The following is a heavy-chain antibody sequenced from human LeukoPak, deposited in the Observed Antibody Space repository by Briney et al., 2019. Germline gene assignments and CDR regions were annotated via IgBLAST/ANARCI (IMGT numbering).Heavy chain of an antibody. D-gene: IGHD2-15*01. Sequence: SVKVTCKASGGTFSSYAISWVRQAPGQGLEWMGGIIPIFGTANYAQKFQGRVTITADESTSTAYMELSSLRSEDTAVYHCARGLLGKKFDYWGQGTLVTVSS. CDR3: ARGLLGKKFDY. V-gene: IGHV1-69*13. CDR2: IIPIFGTA. J-gene: IGHJ4*02. CDR1: GGTFSSYA.